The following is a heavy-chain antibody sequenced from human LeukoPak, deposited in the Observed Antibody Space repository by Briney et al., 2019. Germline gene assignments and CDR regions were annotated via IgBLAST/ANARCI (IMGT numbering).Heavy chain of an antibody. CDR2: ISGSAGTTI. V-gene: IGHV3-48*03. CDR1: GFTFSNYE. CDR3: ARDEGYCSS. J-gene: IGHJ5*02. D-gene: IGHD2-15*01. Sequence: GGSLRLSCVASGFTFSNYEMKWVRQAPGKGLEWVSYISGSAGTTIYYADSVKGRLTISSDNAKNSLYLQMNSLRAEDTAIYYCARDEGYCSSWGQGTLVTVSS.